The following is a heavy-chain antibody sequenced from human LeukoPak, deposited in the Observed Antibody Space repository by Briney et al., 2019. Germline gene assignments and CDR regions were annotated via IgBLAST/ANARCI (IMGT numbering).Heavy chain of an antibody. J-gene: IGHJ6*02. CDR2: TYYRSKWYN. D-gene: IGHD6-13*01. Sequence: SQTLSLTCAISGDSVSSNSAAWNWIRQSPSRGLEWLGRTYYRSKWYNDYAVSVKSRITINPDTSKNQFSLQLNSVTPEDTAVHYCARGSIAAADWDYYYGMHVWGQGTTVTVSS. CDR3: ARGSIAAADWDYYYGMHV. V-gene: IGHV6-1*01. CDR1: GDSVSSNSAA.